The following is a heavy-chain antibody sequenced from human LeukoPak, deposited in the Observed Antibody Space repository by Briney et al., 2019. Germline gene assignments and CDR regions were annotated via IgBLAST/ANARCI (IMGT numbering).Heavy chain of an antibody. CDR3: AKYYGSGSPFDY. CDR2: ITGSGGST. D-gene: IGHD3-10*01. Sequence: GGSLRLSCAASGFTFSNYGLSWVRQAPGKGLEWVSGITGSGGSTYYADSVKGRFTISRDNSKNTLYLQMNSLRAEDTAVYYCAKYYGSGSPFDYWGQGTLVTVSS. V-gene: IGHV3-23*01. J-gene: IGHJ4*02. CDR1: GFTFSNYG.